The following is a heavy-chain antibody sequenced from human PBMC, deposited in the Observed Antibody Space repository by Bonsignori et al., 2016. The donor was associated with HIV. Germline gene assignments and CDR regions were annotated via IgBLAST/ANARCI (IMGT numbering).Heavy chain of an antibody. V-gene: IGHV4-59*01. CDR3: ARVGTDDYDFWSGYYLNYYYYYMDV. CDR2: IYYSGST. D-gene: IGHD3-3*01. J-gene: IGHJ6*03. Sequence: WIRQPPGKGLEWIGYIYYSGSTNYNPSLKSRVTISVDTSKNQFSLKLSSVTAADTAVYYCARVGTDDYDFWSGYYLNYYYYYMDVWGKGTTVTVSS.